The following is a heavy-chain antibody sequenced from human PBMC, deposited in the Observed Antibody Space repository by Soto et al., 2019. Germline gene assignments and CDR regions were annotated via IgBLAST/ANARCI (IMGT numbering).Heavy chain of an antibody. Sequence: ASVKVSCKASGYTFTSYAMHWVRQAPGQRLEWMGWINAGNGDTKYSQKLQDRVTITRDKSASKAYMELSSLRSEDTAVYYCARGRIAARPGYYYYMDVWGKGTTVTVSS. J-gene: IGHJ6*03. CDR3: ARGRIAARPGYYYYMDV. V-gene: IGHV1-3*01. CDR1: GYTFTSYA. D-gene: IGHD6-6*01. CDR2: INAGNGDT.